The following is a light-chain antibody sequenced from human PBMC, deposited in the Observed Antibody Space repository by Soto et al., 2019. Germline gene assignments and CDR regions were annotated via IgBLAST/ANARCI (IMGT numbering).Light chain of an antibody. CDR2: GAS. CDR3: QQYGSSFT. V-gene: IGKV3-20*01. J-gene: IGKJ3*01. CDR1: QSVSSSY. Sequence: EIVLTQSPGTLSLSPGERATLSCRASQSVSSSYLAWYQQKPGQAPRLLIYGASSRATGIPDWFSGSGSGTDFTLPISRLEPEEFAVYYCQQYGSSFTFGAGTKVDIK.